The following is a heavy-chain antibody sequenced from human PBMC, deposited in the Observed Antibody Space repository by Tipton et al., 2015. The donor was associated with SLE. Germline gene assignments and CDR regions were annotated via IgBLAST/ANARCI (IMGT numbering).Heavy chain of an antibody. V-gene: IGHV4-4*07. D-gene: IGHD6-13*01. CDR2: INSSGNT. CDR3: AREAAAGTGRYLDY. CDR1: SGSISSYY. Sequence: TLSLTCTVSSGSISSYYWSWIRQPAGKGLEWIGRINSSGNTNYNASLKSRVTMSVDTSKNQCSMNLSSVNAADTAVYYCAREAAAGTGRYLDYWGQGSLVTVSS. J-gene: IGHJ4*02.